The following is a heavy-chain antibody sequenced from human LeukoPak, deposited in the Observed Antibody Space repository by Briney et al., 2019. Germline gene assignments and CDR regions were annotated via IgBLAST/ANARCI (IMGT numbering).Heavy chain of an antibody. V-gene: IGHV1-18*01. CDR1: GYTFINYD. CDR3: ARDRKKDFGVVIGPLDALDI. Sequence: ASVKVSCKASGYTFINYDISWVRQAPGQGLEWMGWISVYNGNINYAQKVQGRVTMSTDTSTSTAYMELKSLRSDDTAVYYCARDRKKDFGVVIGPLDALDIWGQGTIVTVSS. CDR2: ISVYNGNI. J-gene: IGHJ3*02. D-gene: IGHD3-3*01.